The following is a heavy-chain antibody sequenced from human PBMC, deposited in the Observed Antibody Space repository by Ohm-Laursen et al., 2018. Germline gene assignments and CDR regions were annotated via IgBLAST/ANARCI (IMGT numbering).Heavy chain of an antibody. CDR1: GGSISNGGYY. Sequence: SQTLSLTCSVSGGSISNGGYYWSWIRQHPGKGLEWIGYIYYSGSTYYNPSLKSRVTISVDTSKNQFSLKLSSVTAADTAVYYCETGTSDYYSYGMYVWGQGTTVTVSS. CDR2: IYYSGST. D-gene: IGHD1-1*01. CDR3: ETGTSDYYSYGMYV. J-gene: IGHJ6*02. V-gene: IGHV4-31*03.